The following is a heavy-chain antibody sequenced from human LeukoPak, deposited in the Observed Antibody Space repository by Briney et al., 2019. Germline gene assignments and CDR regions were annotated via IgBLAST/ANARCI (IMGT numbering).Heavy chain of an antibody. D-gene: IGHD1-26*01. CDR1: GYTFTSYY. CDR2: INPSGGST. CDR3: ARGGGGSTGRYYYYYGMDV. J-gene: IGHJ6*02. V-gene: IGHV1-46*01. Sequence: ASVKVSCKASGYTFTSYYMHWVRQAPGQGLEWMGIINPSGGSTSYAQKFQGRVTMTRDTSTSTVYMELSSLRSEDTAVYYCARGGGGSTGRYYYYYGMDVWGQGTTVTVSS.